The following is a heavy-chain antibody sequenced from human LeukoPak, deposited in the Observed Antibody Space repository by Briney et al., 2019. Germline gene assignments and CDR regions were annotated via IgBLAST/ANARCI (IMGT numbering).Heavy chain of an antibody. J-gene: IGHJ4*02. V-gene: IGHV3-53*01. CDR2: LNSGGNT. Sequence: GGSLRLSCAVSGLLVSSIHMIWVRQAPGKGLEWVSILNSGGNTYYADSVTGRFTISRDNFKNTLYLQMNSLRVEDTAVYYCEALTDYWGQGTLVTVSS. CDR1: GLLVSSIH. CDR3: EALTDY.